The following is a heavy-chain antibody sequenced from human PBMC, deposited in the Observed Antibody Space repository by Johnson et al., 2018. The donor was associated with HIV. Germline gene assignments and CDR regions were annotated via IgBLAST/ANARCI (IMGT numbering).Heavy chain of an antibody. Sequence: QVQLVESGGDLVKPGGSLRLSCAASGFIFSDYYMTWIRQAPGTGLESISYISSRGRTIYYADSVTGRFTMSRDNAKKSLYLQMNSLRGDDTGVYYCARDPGHGGRLYDAFDFRGQGTKVIVSS. CDR2: ISSRGRTI. CDR1: GFIFSDYY. CDR3: ARDPGHGGRLYDAFDF. V-gene: IGHV3-11*01. D-gene: IGHD4-23*01. J-gene: IGHJ3*01.